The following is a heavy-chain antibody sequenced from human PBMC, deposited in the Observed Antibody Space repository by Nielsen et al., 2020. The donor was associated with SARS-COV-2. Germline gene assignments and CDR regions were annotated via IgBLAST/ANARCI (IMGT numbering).Heavy chain of an antibody. V-gene: IGHV3-48*03. CDR1: GFTFSRYE. J-gene: IGHJ6*02. CDR2: ISSSGSTI. D-gene: IGHD5-12*01. CDR3: ARDGDIVATADYYYYGMDV. Sequence: GESLKISCAASGFTFSRYEMNWVRQAPGKGLECVSYISSSGSTIYYADSVKGRFTISRDNAKNSLYLQMNSLRAEDTAVYYCARDGDIVATADYYYYGMDVWGQGTTVTVSS.